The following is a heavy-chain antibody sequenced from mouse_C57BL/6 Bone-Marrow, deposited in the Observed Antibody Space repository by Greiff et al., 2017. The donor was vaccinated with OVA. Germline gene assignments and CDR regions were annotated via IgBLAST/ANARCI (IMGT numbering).Heavy chain of an antibody. CDR3: ARNEDYEYDGCFDY. CDR2: FYPGDGDT. V-gene: IGHV1-82*01. CDR1: GYAFSSSW. D-gene: IGHD2-4*01. Sequence: VKLVESGPELVKPGASVKISCKASGYAFSSSWMNWVKQRPGKGLEWIGRFYPGDGDTHYNGKFKGKATLTADKSSSTAYMQLRSLTSEDSAVYVCARNEDYEYDGCFDYWGQGTTLTVSS. J-gene: IGHJ2*01.